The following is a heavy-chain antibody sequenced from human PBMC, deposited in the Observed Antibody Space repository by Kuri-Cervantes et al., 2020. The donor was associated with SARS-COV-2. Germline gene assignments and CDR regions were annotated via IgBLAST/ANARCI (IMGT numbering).Heavy chain of an antibody. CDR2: ISGSGGRT. J-gene: IGHJ3*02. CDR1: TLTFSDYA. V-gene: IGHV3-23*01. CDR3: ARDQSITMIVVVNRDAFDI. D-gene: IGHD3-22*01. Sequence: GESLKISCTASTLTFSDYAMSWVRQAPGKGLEWVSDISGSGGRTYYADSVKGRITISRDNSKNTLYLQMNSLRAEDTAIYYCARDQSITMIVVVNRDAFDIWGQGTMVTVSS.